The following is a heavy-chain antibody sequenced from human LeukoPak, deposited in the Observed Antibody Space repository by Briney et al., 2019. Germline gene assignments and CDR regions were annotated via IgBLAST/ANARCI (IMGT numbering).Heavy chain of an antibody. V-gene: IGHV3-30*04. CDR1: GFTFSSYF. J-gene: IGHJ4*02. CDR2: ISYDGSNA. CDR3: AKEAGAAAGTAGGY. D-gene: IGHD6-13*01. Sequence: PGGSLRLSCAASGFTFSSYFMHWVRQAPGKGLEWVAIISYDGSNAYYADSVKGRFTISRDNSKNTLYLQMNSLRAEDTAVYYCAKEAGAAAGTAGGYWGQGTLVTVSS.